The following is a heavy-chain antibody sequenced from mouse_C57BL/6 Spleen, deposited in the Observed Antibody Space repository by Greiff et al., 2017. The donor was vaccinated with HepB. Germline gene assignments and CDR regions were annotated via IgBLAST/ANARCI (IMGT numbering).Heavy chain of an antibody. CDR3: ARRFVYGNYDAMDY. V-gene: IGHV3-6*01. D-gene: IGHD2-1*01. J-gene: IGHJ4*01. Sequence: EVQLQESGPGLVKPSQSLSLTCSVTGYSITSGYYWNWIRQFPGNKLEWMGYISYDGSNNYNPSLKNRISITRDTSKNQFFLKLNSVTTEDTATYYCARRFVYGNYDAMDYWGQGTSVTVSS. CDR2: ISYDGSN. CDR1: GYSITSGYY.